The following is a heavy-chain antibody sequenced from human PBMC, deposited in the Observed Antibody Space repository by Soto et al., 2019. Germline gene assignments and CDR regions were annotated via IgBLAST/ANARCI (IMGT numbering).Heavy chain of an antibody. J-gene: IGHJ4*02. V-gene: IGHV4-39*01. CDR1: GGSISNSNYY. CDR2: LYYSGST. D-gene: IGHD2-15*01. Sequence: SETLSLTCTVSGGSISNSNYYWGWIRQPPGKGLEWIASLYYSGSTYYNPSLKSRVTISVDSSKNQFSLKLSSVTAADTAVYYCARVRMRGYCSGGSCYNFDYWGQGTLVTVSS. CDR3: ARVRMRGYCSGGSCYNFDY.